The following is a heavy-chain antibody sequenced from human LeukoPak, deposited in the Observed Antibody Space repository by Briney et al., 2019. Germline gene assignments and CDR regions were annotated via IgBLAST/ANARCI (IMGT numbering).Heavy chain of an antibody. CDR1: GGSISSGGYY. V-gene: IGHV4-31*03. Sequence: SETLSLTCTVSGGSISSGGYYWSWIRQHPGKGLEWIGYIYYSGSTYYNPSLKSRVTISVDTSKNQFSLKLSSVTAADTAVYYCAGHSSWYSNWFDPWGQGTLVTVSS. CDR3: AGHSSWYSNWFDP. CDR2: IYYSGST. D-gene: IGHD6-13*01. J-gene: IGHJ5*02.